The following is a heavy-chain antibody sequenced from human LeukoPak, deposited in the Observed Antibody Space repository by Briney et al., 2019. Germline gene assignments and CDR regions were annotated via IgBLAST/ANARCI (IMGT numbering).Heavy chain of an antibody. J-gene: IGHJ5*02. V-gene: IGHV1-8*01. CDR3: ARGIRSRRGSSRGNWFDP. CDR2: MNPNSGNT. CDR1: GYTFTSYD. Sequence: ASVKVSCKASGYTFTSYDINWVRQATRQGLEWMGWMNPNSGNTGYAQKFQGRVTMTRNTSISTAYMELSSLRSEDTAVYYCARGIRSRRGSSRGNWFDPWGQGTLVTVSS. D-gene: IGHD6-6*01.